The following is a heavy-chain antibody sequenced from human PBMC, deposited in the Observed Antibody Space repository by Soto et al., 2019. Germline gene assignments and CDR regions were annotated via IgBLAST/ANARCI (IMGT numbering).Heavy chain of an antibody. J-gene: IGHJ5*02. V-gene: IGHV4-59*01. CDR1: GGSISSYY. CDR2: IYYSGST. D-gene: IGHD2-21*01. CDR3: GRDKIPLGFDP. Sequence: SETQSLTCTVSGGSISSYYLSWIRQPPGKGLEWIGYIYYSGSTNYNPSLKSRVTISVDTSKNQFSLKLSSVTAADTAVYYCGRDKIPLGFDPWGQGTLVTVSS.